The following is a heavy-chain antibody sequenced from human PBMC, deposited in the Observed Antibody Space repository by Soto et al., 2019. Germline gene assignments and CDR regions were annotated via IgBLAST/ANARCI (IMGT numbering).Heavy chain of an antibody. CDR1: GFTFSSYD. D-gene: IGHD3-10*01. CDR3: ARGKITMVRGVRPVYFDP. CDR2: IGTAGDT. Sequence: EVQLVESGGGLVQPGGSLRRSCAASGFTFSSYDMHWVRQATGTGLEWVSAIGTAGDTYYPGSVKGRFTISSENAKNSLYLQMNRLRAGDTAVYDCARGKITMVRGVRPVYFDPWGRGTLVTVSS. V-gene: IGHV3-13*01. J-gene: IGHJ2*01.